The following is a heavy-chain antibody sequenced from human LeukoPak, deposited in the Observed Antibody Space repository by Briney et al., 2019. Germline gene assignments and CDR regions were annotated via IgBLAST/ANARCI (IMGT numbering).Heavy chain of an antibody. V-gene: IGHV3-23*01. CDR1: GYAFSSYA. Sequence: GGSLRLSCAASGYAFSSYAMSWVRQAPGKGLEWVSAISGSGGSTYYADSVKGRFIISRDNSKNTLYLQMNSLRAEDTAVYYCARDRDYYDSITDYWGQGTLVTVSS. CDR3: ARDRDYYDSITDY. CDR2: ISGSGGST. J-gene: IGHJ4*02. D-gene: IGHD3-22*01.